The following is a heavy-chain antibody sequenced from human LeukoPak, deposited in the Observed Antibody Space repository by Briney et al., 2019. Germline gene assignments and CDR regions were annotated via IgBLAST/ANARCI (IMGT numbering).Heavy chain of an antibody. J-gene: IGHJ4*02. Sequence: PGGSLRLSCAASGFTFYNYLMRWVRQAPGKGLEWVSSISGSGADTYYADSVKGRFTVSRDNSKNTLYLQMNSLRVEDTAVYYCGKSSAVAGTAVYYFDHWGRGTLVTVSS. CDR1: GFTFYNYL. CDR2: ISGSGADT. V-gene: IGHV3-23*01. CDR3: GKSSAVAGTAVYYFDH. D-gene: IGHD6-19*01.